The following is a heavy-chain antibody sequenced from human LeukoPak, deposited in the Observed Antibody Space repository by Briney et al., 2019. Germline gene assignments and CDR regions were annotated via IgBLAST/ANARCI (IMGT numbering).Heavy chain of an antibody. CDR2: ISHSGDT. V-gene: IGHV4-34*01. D-gene: IGHD4-11*01. CDR3: ARTDYSLP. CDR1: GGSLSGYW. Sequence: SETLSLTCAVSGGSLSGYWWCWIRQSPGTGLEWIGEISHSGDTNYNPSFESRVAITLDTSNNQLSLHLSSVTAADTAVYYCARTDYSLPWGQGTPVTVSS. J-gene: IGHJ5*02.